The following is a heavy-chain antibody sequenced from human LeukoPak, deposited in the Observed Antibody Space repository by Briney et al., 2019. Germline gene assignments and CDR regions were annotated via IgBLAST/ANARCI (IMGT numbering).Heavy chain of an antibody. V-gene: IGHV4-38-2*01. Sequence: SETLSLTCAVSGYSISSGYYWGWIRQPPGKGLEWIGSIYHSGSTYYNPSLKSRVTISVDTSKNQFSLKLSSVTAADTAVYYCARHVRCSSTSCYSPLQSNWFHPWGQGTLVTVSS. CDR1: GYSISSGYY. J-gene: IGHJ5*02. D-gene: IGHD2-2*02. CDR2: IYHSGST. CDR3: ARHVRCSSTSCYSPLQSNWFHP.